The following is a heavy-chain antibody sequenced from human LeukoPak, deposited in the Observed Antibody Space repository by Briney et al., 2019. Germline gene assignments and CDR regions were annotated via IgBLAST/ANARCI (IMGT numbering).Heavy chain of an antibody. Sequence: SGTLSLTFAVSGSSISSINWWSWVRQPPGNGLEWLGEIYHSGSTNYNTSLKSRVTISVDKSKNQFSLKLSSVTAADTAVYYCARTDDYGDSRGAFDIWGQGTMVTVSS. CDR1: GSSISSINW. CDR3: ARTDDYGDSRGAFDI. D-gene: IGHD4-17*01. J-gene: IGHJ3*02. CDR2: IYHSGST. V-gene: IGHV4-4*02.